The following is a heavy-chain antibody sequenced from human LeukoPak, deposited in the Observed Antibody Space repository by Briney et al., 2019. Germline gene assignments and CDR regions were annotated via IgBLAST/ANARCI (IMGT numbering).Heavy chain of an antibody. D-gene: IGHD2-2*01. CDR2: ISAYNGNT. CDR1: GYTFTSYG. Sequence: VASVKVSCKASGYTFTSYGISWVRQAPGQGLEWMGWISAYNGNTNYAQKLQGRVTMTTDTSTSTAYMELRSLRSDDTAVYYCARGGSAIPYYYYGMDVWGQGTTVTVSS. CDR3: ARGGSAIPYYYYGMDV. V-gene: IGHV1-18*01. J-gene: IGHJ6*02.